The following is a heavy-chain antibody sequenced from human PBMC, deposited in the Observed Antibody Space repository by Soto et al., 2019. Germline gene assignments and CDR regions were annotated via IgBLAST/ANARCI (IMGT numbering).Heavy chain of an antibody. D-gene: IGHD4-17*01. CDR3: ARGHAFYGDYAVFDY. CDR2: INPSGGST. J-gene: IGHJ4*02. V-gene: IGHV1-46*03. CDR1: GYTFTSYY. Sequence: ASVKVSCKASGYTFTSYYMHWVRQAPGQGLEWMGIINPSGGSTSYAQKFQGRVTMTRDTSTSTVYMELSSLRSEDTAVYYCARGHAFYGDYAVFDYWGQGTLVTVSS.